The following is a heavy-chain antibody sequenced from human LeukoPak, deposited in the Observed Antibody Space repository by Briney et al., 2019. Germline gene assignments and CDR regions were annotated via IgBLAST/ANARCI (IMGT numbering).Heavy chain of an antibody. V-gene: IGHV3-23*01. J-gene: IGHJ4*02. D-gene: IGHD3-22*01. Sequence: GGSLRLSCAASGFAFSKLAMGWVRQAPGKGLEWVSVISDSGDITYYADSVKGRFTISRDNSKNTLYLQMNSLRAEDTALYYCARAPFYYDSSGYPYFDGWGQGTLVTVSS. CDR3: ARAPFYYDSSGYPYFDG. CDR2: ISDSGDIT. CDR1: GFAFSKLA.